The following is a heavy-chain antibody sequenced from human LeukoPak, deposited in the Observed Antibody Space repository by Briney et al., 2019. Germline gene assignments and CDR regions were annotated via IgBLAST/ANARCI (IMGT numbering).Heavy chain of an antibody. D-gene: IGHD5-18*01. J-gene: IGHJ4*02. CDR1: GYTFTGYY. Sequence: ASVKVSCKASGYTFTGYYVHWVRQAPGQGLEWMGWINPNSGGTNYAQKFQGSVTMTRDTSISTVYMELSRLTSDDTAVYYCARGYSYGPTTPIFDYWGQGTLVTVSS. CDR3: ARGYSYGPTTPIFDY. CDR2: INPNSGGT. V-gene: IGHV1-2*02.